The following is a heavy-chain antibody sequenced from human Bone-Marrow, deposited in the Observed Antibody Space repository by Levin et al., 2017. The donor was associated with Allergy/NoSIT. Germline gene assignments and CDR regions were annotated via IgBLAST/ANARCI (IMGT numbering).Heavy chain of an antibody. D-gene: IGHD3-10*01. CDR2: IYPDDSDT. V-gene: IGHV5-51*01. CDR3: ASLSGPSGAFYFHQ. Sequence: GESLKISCRGSGYSFSSYWIAWVRQMPGKGLEWMGIIYPDDSDTRYSPSFQGHVSISADKSSSTAYLQWSSLKASDTAIYYCASLSGPSGAFYFHQWGQGTLVSVSS. J-gene: IGHJ4*02. CDR1: GYSFSSYW.